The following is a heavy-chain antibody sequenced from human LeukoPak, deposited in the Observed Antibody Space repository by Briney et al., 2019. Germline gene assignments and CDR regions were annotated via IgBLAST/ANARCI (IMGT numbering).Heavy chain of an antibody. Sequence: PGRSLRLPCAASGFNFKNYGMHWVRQAPDKGLEWAAVIWYDGSKQYYADSVKGRFTISRDNSKNMLYLQINSLRVEDTAVYYCARDIRSSYFDCWGQGTLVTVSS. CDR3: ARDIRSSYFDC. J-gene: IGHJ4*02. CDR1: GFNFKNYG. CDR2: IWYDGSKQ. V-gene: IGHV3-33*01. D-gene: IGHD6-19*01.